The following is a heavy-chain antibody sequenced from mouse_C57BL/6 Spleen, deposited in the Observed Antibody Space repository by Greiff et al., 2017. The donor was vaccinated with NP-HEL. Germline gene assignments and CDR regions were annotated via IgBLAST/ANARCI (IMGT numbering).Heavy chain of an antibody. CDR3: ARHSSGFDY. D-gene: IGHD1-1*01. V-gene: IGHV5-17*01. J-gene: IGHJ2*01. Sequence: EVKLMESGGGLVKPGGSLKLSCAASGFTFSDYGMHWVRQAPEKGLEWVAYISSGSSTIYYADTVTGRFTISRDNAKNTLFLQMTSLRSEDTAMSYCARHSSGFDYWGQGTTLTVSS. CDR2: ISSGSSTI. CDR1: GFTFSDYG.